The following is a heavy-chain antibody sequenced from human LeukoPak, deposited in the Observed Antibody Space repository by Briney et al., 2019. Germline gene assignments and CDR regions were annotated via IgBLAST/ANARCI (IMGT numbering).Heavy chain of an antibody. V-gene: IGHV4-61*08. CDR2: IYYSGST. Sequence: SETLSLTCTVSGGSISSGGYYWSWIRQPPGKGLEWIGYIYYSGSTNYNPSLKSRVTISVDTSKNQFSLKLSSVTAADTAVYYCARAYTGDHADAFDIWGQGTMVTVSS. CDR3: ARAYTGDHADAFDI. J-gene: IGHJ3*02. CDR1: GGSISSGGYY. D-gene: IGHD7-27*01.